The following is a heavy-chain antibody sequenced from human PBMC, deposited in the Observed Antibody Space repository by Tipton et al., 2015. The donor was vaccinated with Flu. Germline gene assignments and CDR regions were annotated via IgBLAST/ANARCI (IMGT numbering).Heavy chain of an antibody. J-gene: IGHJ4*02. Sequence: GSLRLSCATSGFTFTNYWMSWIRQAPRKGLEWVAHISQDGNDKYYVDSVKGRFTISRDNAKKSLSLQMNSLRAEDTAVYYCARDRGAAPGAYFFDYWGQGSPVTVSS. CDR3: ARDRGAAPGAYFFDY. V-gene: IGHV3-7*01. CDR2: ISQDGNDK. CDR1: GFTFTNYW. D-gene: IGHD6-6*01.